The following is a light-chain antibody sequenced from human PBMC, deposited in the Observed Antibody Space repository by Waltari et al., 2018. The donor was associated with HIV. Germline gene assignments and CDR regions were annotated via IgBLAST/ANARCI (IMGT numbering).Light chain of an antibody. J-gene: IGLJ3*02. CDR2: NNF. CDR1: TSNIGTNN. CDR3: STWDASLGAWM. V-gene: IGLV1-44*01. Sequence: QSVLTQPPSASGTPGQRIIISCSGSTSNIGTNNVNWYQQLPGTTPRLLIHNNFQRPSGVPDRFSGARSGTSASLAISGLQSEDEADYYCSTWDASLGAWMFGGGTKLTVL.